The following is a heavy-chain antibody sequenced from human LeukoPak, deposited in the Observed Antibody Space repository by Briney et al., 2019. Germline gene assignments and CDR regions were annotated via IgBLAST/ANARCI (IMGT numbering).Heavy chain of an antibody. J-gene: IGHJ6*02. CDR1: GGSISSRDYY. Sequence: SQTLSLTCSVSGGSISSRDYYWSWIRQPPGKGLEWIGYISYSGSTLYNPSLKSRVTISVDTSKNQFSLKVSSVTAADMAVYYCARDFAVAGTSYYYYGMDVWGQGTTVTVSS. CDR3: ARDFAVAGTSYYYYGMDV. V-gene: IGHV4-30-4*01. D-gene: IGHD6-13*01. CDR2: ISYSGST.